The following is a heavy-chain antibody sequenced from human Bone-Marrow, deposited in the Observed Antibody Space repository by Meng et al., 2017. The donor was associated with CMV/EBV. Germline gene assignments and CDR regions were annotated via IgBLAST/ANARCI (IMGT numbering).Heavy chain of an antibody. J-gene: IGHJ6*02. CDR3: ARGNYDFWSGYRLYGMDV. D-gene: IGHD3-3*01. CDR1: GGSISSSSYY. Sequence: SETLSLTCTVSGGSISSSSYYWGWIRQPPGKGLEWIGSIYYSGSTYYNPSLKSRVTISVDTSKNQFSLKLSSVTAADTAVYYCARGNYDFWSGYRLYGMDVWGQGTTVTVSS. V-gene: IGHV4-39*01. CDR2: IYYSGST.